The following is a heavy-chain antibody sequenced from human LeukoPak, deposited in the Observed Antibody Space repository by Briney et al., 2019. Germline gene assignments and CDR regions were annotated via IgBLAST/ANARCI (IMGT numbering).Heavy chain of an antibody. Sequence: SVKVSCKASGGTFSSYAISWVRQAPGQGLEWMGGIIPIFGTANYAQKFQGRVTITADESTSTAYMELSSLRSEDTAVYYCARHPGYSSGWGYYYYGMDVWGQGTTVTVSS. CDR1: GGTFSSYA. V-gene: IGHV1-69*13. CDR3: ARHPGYSSGWGYYYYGMDV. CDR2: IIPIFGTA. J-gene: IGHJ6*02. D-gene: IGHD6-19*01.